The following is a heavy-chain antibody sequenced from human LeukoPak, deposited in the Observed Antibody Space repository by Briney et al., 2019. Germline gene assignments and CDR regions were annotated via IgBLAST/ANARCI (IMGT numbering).Heavy chain of an antibody. J-gene: IGHJ4*02. CDR3: ARHSWRERTFDY. Sequence: SETLSLICTVSGGSISSSSYYWGWIRQPPGKGLEWIGSIYYSGSTYYNPSLKSRVTISVDTSRNQFSLKLSSVTAADTAVYYCARHSWRERTFDYWGQGTLVTVSS. CDR2: IYYSGST. V-gene: IGHV4-39*01. D-gene: IGHD1-26*01. CDR1: GGSISSSSYY.